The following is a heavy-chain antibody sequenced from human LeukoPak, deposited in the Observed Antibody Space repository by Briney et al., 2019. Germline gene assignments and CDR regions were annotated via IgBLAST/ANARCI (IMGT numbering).Heavy chain of an antibody. J-gene: IGHJ6*02. V-gene: IGHV4-59*08. CDR1: GGSIRSYY. CDR2: IYYSGST. CDR3: ARQVVIYGLDV. D-gene: IGHD2-21*01. Sequence: SETLSLTCTVSGGSIRSYYWSWIRQPPGKGLEWIGYIYYSGSTDYNPSLKSRVTISIDTSKNHFSLKLSSVTAADTAVYYCARQVVIYGLDVWGQGTTVTVSS.